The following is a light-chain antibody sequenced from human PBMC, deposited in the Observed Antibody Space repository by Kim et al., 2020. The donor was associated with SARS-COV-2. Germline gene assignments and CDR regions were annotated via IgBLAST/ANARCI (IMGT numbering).Light chain of an antibody. Sequence: EIVLTQSPATLSLSPGERATLSCRASQSVGSQLAWYQQKSGQPPRLLIFDASNSATATPAGFSGSGSGTDFNPTISRLASKDVGMYHCQQVSAWSSFGGGTKVDIK. V-gene: IGKV3-11*01. CDR2: DAS. J-gene: IGKJ4*01. CDR1: QSVGSQ. CDR3: QQVSAWSS.